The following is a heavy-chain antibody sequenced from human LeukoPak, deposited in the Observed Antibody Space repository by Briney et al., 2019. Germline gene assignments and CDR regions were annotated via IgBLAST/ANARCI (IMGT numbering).Heavy chain of an antibody. V-gene: IGHV1-8*01. CDR1: GYTFTSYD. D-gene: IGHD5-18*01. CDR2: MNPNSGNT. J-gene: IGHJ4*02. CDR3: ARGLLYRGYSCGSGGDY. Sequence: ASVKVSCKASGYTFTSYDINWVRQATGQGLEWMGWMNPNSGNTGYAQKFQGRVTMTRNTSISTAYMELSSLRSEDTAVYYCARGLLYRGYSCGSGGDYWGQGTLVTVSS.